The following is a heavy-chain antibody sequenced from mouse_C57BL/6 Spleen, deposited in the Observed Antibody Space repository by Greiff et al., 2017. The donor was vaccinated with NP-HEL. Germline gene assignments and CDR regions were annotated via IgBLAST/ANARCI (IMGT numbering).Heavy chain of an antibody. V-gene: IGHV1-78*01. D-gene: IGHD4-1*01. CDR3: ARPKLGRGYLDY. CDR2: IYHRAGRT. J-gene: IGHJ2*01. Sequence: QVQLQQSDAELVKPGASVKISCKVSGYTFTDYTIHWMKQRPEQGLEWIGYIYHRAGRTKYNEKFKGKATLTADKSFSTAYMQLNSLTSEDSAVYFCARPKLGRGYLDYWGQGTTLTVSS. CDR1: GYTFTDYT.